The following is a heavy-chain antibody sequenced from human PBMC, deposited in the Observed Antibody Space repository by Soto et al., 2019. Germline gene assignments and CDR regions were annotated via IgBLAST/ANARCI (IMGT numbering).Heavy chain of an antibody. J-gene: IGHJ4*02. CDR2: IKSRSDGETR. CDR1: GFPFSNAW. Sequence: SGGSLRLSCAASGFPFSNAWMFWVRQVPGKGLEWVGRIKSRSDGETRDYAAPVKGRFTISRDDSKKVLYLQMSSLKTEDTGVYYCNTGYSYGLRNRWGQGTLVTVSS. D-gene: IGHD5-18*01. V-gene: IGHV3-15*01. CDR3: NTGYSYGLRNR.